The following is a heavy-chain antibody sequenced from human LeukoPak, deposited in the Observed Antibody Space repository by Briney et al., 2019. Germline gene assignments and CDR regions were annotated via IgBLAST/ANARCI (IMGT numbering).Heavy chain of an antibody. V-gene: IGHV1-8*03. J-gene: IGHJ3*02. CDR3: ARRSGSGYCSSTSCYSAGDDAFDI. D-gene: IGHD2-2*02. CDR1: GYTFTSYD. CDR2: MNPNSGNT. Sequence: ASVKVSCKASGYTFTSYDINWVRQATGQGLEWMGWMNPNSGNTGYAQKFQGRVTITRNTSISTAYMELSSLRSEDTAVYYCARRSGSGYCSSTSCYSAGDDAFDIWGQGTMVTVSS.